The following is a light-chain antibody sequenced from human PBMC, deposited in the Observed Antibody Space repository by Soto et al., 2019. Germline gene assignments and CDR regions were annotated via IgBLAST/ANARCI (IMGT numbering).Light chain of an antibody. CDR1: QSVSSN. CDR3: QQYNNWQVT. V-gene: IGKV3-15*01. Sequence: EIVMTQSPATLSVSPGERATLSCRASQSVSSNLAWYQQKPGQAPRLLIYGASTRATGIPARFSGSGSGTEFTLTISSLQSEDFAFYYCQQYNNWQVTFGQGTRLEIK. CDR2: GAS. J-gene: IGKJ5*01.